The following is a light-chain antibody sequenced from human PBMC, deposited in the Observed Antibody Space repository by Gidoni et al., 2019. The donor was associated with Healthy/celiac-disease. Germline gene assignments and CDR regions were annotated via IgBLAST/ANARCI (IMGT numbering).Light chain of an antibody. CDR2: QYS. CDR3: QAWDSSTGV. Sequence: SYELTQPPSVSVSPGQTASITCPGDKLGDKYACWYQQKPCQSPLLVIYQYSKRPSGIPERFSGSNSGNTATLTISGTQAMDEADYYCQAWDSSTGVFGGGTKLTVL. J-gene: IGLJ3*02. V-gene: IGLV3-1*01. CDR1: KLGDKY.